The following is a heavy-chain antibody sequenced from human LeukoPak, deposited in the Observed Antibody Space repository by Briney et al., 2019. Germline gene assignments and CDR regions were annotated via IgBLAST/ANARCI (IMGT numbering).Heavy chain of an antibody. CDR2: ISSSSIYI. CDR3: ARDHKPTATTTSLFDY. Sequence: GGSLRLSCAASGFTFSTYGMNWVRQAPGKGLEWVSSISSSSIYISYVDSVKGRFTISRDNAKNSLYLQMNSLRVEDTAVYYCARDHKPTATTTSLFDYWGRGTLVTVSS. CDR1: GFTFSTYG. D-gene: IGHD1-1*01. J-gene: IGHJ4*02. V-gene: IGHV3-21*01.